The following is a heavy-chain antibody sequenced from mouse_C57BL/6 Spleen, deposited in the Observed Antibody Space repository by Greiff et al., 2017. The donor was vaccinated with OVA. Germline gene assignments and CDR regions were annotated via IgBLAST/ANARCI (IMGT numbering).Heavy chain of an antibody. D-gene: IGHD1-1*01. CDR3: TTSDITTVVGGDY. CDR1: GFNIKDYY. Sequence: VQLKQSGAELVRPGASVKLSCTASGFNIKDYYMHWVKQRPEQGLEWIGRIDPEDGDTEYAPKFQGKATMTADTSSNTAYLQLSSLTSEDAAVYYCTTSDITTVVGGDYWGQGTTLTVSS. J-gene: IGHJ2*01. V-gene: IGHV14-1*01. CDR2: IDPEDGDT.